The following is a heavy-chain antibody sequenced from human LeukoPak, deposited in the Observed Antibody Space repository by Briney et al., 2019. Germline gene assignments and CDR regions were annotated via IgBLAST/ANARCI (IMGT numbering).Heavy chain of an antibody. V-gene: IGHV1-69*13. D-gene: IGHD3-9*01. Sequence: SVTVSCKASGGTFSSYAISWVRQAPGQGLEWMGGIIPIFGTANYAQKFQGRVTITADESTSTAYMELSSLRSEDTAVYYCARGVHELRYFDYWFDPWGQGTLVTVSS. J-gene: IGHJ5*02. CDR2: IIPIFGTA. CDR3: ARGVHELRYFDYWFDP. CDR1: GGTFSSYA.